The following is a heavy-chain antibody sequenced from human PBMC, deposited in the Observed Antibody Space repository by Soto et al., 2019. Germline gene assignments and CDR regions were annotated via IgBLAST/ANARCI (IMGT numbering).Heavy chain of an antibody. CDR1: GFTFSNAW. V-gene: IGHV3-15*07. CDR3: TPYLWFGDLRGLLDVFDI. D-gene: IGHD3-10*01. CDR2: IKSKTDGGTT. J-gene: IGHJ3*02. Sequence: GGSLRLSCAASGFTFSNAWMNWVRQAPGKGLEWVGRIKSKTDGGTTDYAAPVKGRFTISRDDSKNTLYLQMNSLKTEDTAVYYCTPYLWFGDLRGLLDVFDIWGKGTMVTVSS.